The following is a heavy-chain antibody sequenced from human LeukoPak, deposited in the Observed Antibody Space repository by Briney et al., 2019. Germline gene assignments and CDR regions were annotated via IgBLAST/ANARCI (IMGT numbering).Heavy chain of an antibody. CDR2: ISYDGSNK. CDR3: AKDHEDYYFDY. J-gene: IGHJ4*02. Sequence: TGGSLRLSCAASGFTFSSYGMHWVRQAPGKGLEWVAVISYDGSNKYYADSVKGRFTISRDNFKNTLYLQMNSLRAEDTAVYYCAKDHEDYYFDYWGQGTLVTVSS. V-gene: IGHV3-30*18. CDR1: GFTFSSYG.